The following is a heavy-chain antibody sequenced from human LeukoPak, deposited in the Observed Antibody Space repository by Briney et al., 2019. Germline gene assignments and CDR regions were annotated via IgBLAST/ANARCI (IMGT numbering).Heavy chain of an antibody. CDR2: IYHSGST. V-gene: IGHV4-59*12. CDR3: ARDRESGSYPPYFDY. Sequence: SETLSLTFTVPGGSISSYYWSWIRQPPGKGLEWIGYIYHSGSTYYNPSLKSRVTISVDRSKNQFSLKLSSVTAADTAVYYCARDRESGSYPPYFDYWGQGTLVTVSS. D-gene: IGHD1-26*01. J-gene: IGHJ4*02. CDR1: GGSISSYY.